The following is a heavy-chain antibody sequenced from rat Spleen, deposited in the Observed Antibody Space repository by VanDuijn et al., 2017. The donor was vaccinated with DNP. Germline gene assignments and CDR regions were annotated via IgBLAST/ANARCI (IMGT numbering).Heavy chain of an antibody. CDR2: IIYDGSRT. J-gene: IGHJ1*01. V-gene: IGHV5S10*01. CDR3: ARGENNYIYWYFDF. Sequence: EVQLVESGGGLVQPGRSLKLSCAASGFTFSDYNMAWVRQAPKKGLEWVATIIYDGSRTYYRDSVKGRFTISRDNARSTLYLQIDSLRSEDTATYYCARGENNYIYWYFDFWGPGTMVTVSS. D-gene: IGHD1-10*01. CDR1: GFTFSDYN.